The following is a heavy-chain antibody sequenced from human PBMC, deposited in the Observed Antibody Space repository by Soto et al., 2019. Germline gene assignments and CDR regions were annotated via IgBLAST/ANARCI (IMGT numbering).Heavy chain of an antibody. V-gene: IGHV1-69*10. Sequence: VKVSCKASGGTFSSYTITWVRQAPGQGLEWMGRIIPIIGIINYAQKFQGRVTITADKFTGTAYMELTRLRSDDTAVYYCATEWTDGQLWFDFWGQGTLVTVSS. J-gene: IGHJ4*02. CDR2: IIPIIGII. D-gene: IGHD5-18*01. CDR1: GGTFSSYT. CDR3: ATEWTDGQLWFDF.